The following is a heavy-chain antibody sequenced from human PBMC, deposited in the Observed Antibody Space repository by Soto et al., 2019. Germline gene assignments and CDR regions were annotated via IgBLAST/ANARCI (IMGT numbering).Heavy chain of an antibody. V-gene: IGHV4-59*12. Sequence: QVQLQESGPGLVKASETLSLTCTVSGGSISSYYWSWIRQPPGKGLEWIGYVYYSGSTNYNPSLKSRVTISVDTSKNQFSLKVSSVTAADTAVYYCARGGYWSGSNFPHHMDVWGKGTTVSVSS. CDR3: ARGGYWSGSNFPHHMDV. D-gene: IGHD3-10*01. J-gene: IGHJ6*03. CDR2: VYYSGST. CDR1: GGSISSYY.